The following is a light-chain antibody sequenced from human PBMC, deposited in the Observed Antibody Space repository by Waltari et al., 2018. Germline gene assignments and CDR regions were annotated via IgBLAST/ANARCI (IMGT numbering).Light chain of an antibody. CDR1: QSVTRY. V-gene: IGKV1-39*01. CDR2: AAS. J-gene: IGKJ1*01. Sequence: DIQMTQSPSSLSASVVDSVTVTCRASQSVTRYLHWYQQKPGQAPTLLIYAASTLQSGVPSRFNGSGSGTDFTLTISSLQPEDFATYYCQQSYSIPQTFGQGTKVEVK. CDR3: QQSYSIPQT.